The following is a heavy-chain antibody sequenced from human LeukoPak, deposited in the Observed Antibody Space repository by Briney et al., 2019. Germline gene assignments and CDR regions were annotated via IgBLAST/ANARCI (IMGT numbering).Heavy chain of an antibody. CDR2: ISGSGGST. D-gene: IGHD4-17*01. CDR1: GFTFSSYA. V-gene: IGHV3-23*01. CDR3: AKDLEGDVFGDLGYYFDY. J-gene: IGHJ4*02. Sequence: PGGSLRLSCAASGFTFSSYAMSWVRQAPGKGLEWVSAISGSGGSTYYADSVKGRFTISRDNSKNTLYLQMNSLRAEDTAVYYCAKDLEGDVFGDLGYYFDYWGQGTLVTVSS.